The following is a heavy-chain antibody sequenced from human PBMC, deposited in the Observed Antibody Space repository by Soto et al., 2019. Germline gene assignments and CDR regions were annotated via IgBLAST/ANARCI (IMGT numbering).Heavy chain of an antibody. V-gene: IGHV1-8*01. CDR2: MNPNSGNT. D-gene: IGHD1-26*01. J-gene: IGHJ4*02. CDR1: GYTFTSYD. Sequence: QVQLVQSGAEVKKPGASVKVSCKASGYTFTSYDINWVRQATGQGLEWMGWMNPNSGNTGYAQKFQGRVTMTGNTSIRTAYTELSSLRSEETAGYYCARERATFPDYWGQGTLVTVSS. CDR3: ARERATFPDY.